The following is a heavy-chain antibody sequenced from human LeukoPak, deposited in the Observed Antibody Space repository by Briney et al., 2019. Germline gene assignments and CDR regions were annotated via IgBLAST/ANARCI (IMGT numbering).Heavy chain of an antibody. CDR3: ARDSLEYSSSSPKWRDYYYYMDV. Sequence: ASVKVSCKASGGTFSSYAISWVRQAPGQGLEWMGGIIPIVGTANYAQKFQGRVTITTDESTSTAYMELSSLRSEDTAVYYCARDSLEYSSSSPKWRDYYYYMDVWGKGTTVTVSS. J-gene: IGHJ6*03. V-gene: IGHV1-69*05. CDR2: IIPIVGTA. CDR1: GGTFSSYA. D-gene: IGHD6-6*01.